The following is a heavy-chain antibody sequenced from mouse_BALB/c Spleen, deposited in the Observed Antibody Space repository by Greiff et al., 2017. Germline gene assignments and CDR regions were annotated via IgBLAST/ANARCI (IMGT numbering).Heavy chain of an antibody. J-gene: IGHJ4*01. D-gene: IGHD2-4*01. V-gene: IGHV2-9*02. CDR1: GFSLTSYG. CDR3: ASHYDYGGAMDY. Sequence: VKLEESGPGLVAPSQSLSITCTVSGFSLTSYGVHWVRQPPGKGLEWLGVIWAGGSTNYNSALMSRLSISKDNSKSQVFLKMNSLQTDDTAMYYCASHYDYGGAMDYWGQGTSVTVSS. CDR2: IWAGGST.